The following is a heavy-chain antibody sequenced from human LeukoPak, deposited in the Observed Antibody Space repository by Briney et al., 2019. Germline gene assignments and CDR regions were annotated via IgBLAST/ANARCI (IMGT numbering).Heavy chain of an antibody. CDR1: GFTFSSYG. J-gene: IGHJ6*03. V-gene: IGHV3-23*01. CDR2: ISGSGGST. D-gene: IGHD1-7*01. Sequence: GGSLRLSCAASGFTFSSYGMSWVRQAPGKGLEWVSAISGSGGSTYYADSVKGRFTISRDNAKNTLYLQMNSLRAEDTAVYYCASTGATGSYYYYYYMDVWGKGTTVTVSS. CDR3: ASTGATGSYYYYYYMDV.